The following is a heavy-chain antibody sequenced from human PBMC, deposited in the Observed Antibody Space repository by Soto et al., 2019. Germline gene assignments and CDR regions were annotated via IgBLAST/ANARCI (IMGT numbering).Heavy chain of an antibody. V-gene: IGHV1-18*04. CDR2: ISPKNGNT. CDR3: ATSYDSGFDP. J-gene: IGHJ5*02. D-gene: IGHD3-3*01. CDR1: GYSFSTYD. Sequence: ASVKVSCTASGYSFSTYDISWLRQAPVQGPEWMGRISPKNGNTNYAQNFQDRVTMTADTSSSTAYMELRGLRSDDTAKYYCATSYDSGFDPWGQGTLVTVSS.